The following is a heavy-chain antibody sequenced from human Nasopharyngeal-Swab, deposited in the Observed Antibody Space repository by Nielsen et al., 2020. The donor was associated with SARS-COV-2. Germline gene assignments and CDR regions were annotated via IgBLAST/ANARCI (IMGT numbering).Heavy chain of an antibody. CDR1: GFTFDDYA. V-gene: IGHV3-30*18. Sequence: GGSLRLSCAASGFTFDDYAMHWVRQAPGKGLEWVAVMSFDEKNEYYPDSLKGRFTISRDNSMNTLYLQVNSLRPEDSAVYYCAKERGAMGYFGSQLDYWGQGTLVTVSS. D-gene: IGHD3-10*01. J-gene: IGHJ4*02. CDR2: MSFDEKNE. CDR3: AKERGAMGYFGSQLDY.